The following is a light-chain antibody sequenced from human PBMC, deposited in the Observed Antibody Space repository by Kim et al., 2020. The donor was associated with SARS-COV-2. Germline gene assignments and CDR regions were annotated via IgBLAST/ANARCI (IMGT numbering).Light chain of an antibody. Sequence: SLPPGERATLSCRASQSVSRSYLAWYQQKPGQAPRLLIYGASSRATGIPDRFSGSGSGTDFTLTISRLEPEDFAVYYCQQYGSPGTFGQGTKLEI. CDR2: GAS. J-gene: IGKJ2*01. CDR1: QSVSRSY. CDR3: QQYGSPGT. V-gene: IGKV3-20*01.